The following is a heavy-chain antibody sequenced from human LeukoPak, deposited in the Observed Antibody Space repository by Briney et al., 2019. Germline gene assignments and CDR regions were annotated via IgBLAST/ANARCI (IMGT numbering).Heavy chain of an antibody. Sequence: TGGSLRLSCAASGFTFSSYSMNWVRQAPGKGLEWVSSISSSSSYIYYADSVKGRFTISRDNAKNSLYLQMNSLRAEDTAVYYCARGREQFSGHLYFQHWGQGTLVTVSS. V-gene: IGHV3-21*01. CDR1: GFTFSSYS. J-gene: IGHJ1*01. CDR2: ISSSSSYI. CDR3: ARGREQFSGHLYFQH. D-gene: IGHD1-26*01.